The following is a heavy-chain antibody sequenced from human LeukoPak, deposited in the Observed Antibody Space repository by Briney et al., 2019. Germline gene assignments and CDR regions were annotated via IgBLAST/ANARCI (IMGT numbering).Heavy chain of an antibody. Sequence: GGSLRLSCAASGFTFSSHWMNWVRQAPGKGLEWVANIKYDGNEKYYVDSVKGRFTISRDNSKNTLFLRMNSLRAEDTAVYFCARDVGGGDTFDYWGQGTLVTVSS. CDR1: GFTFSSHW. CDR2: IKYDGNEK. D-gene: IGHD2-21*02. J-gene: IGHJ4*02. V-gene: IGHV3-7*01. CDR3: ARDVGGGDTFDY.